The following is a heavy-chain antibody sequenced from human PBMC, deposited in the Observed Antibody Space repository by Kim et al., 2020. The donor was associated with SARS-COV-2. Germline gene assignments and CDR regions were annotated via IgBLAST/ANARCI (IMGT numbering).Heavy chain of an antibody. D-gene: IGHD6-13*01. Sequence: SVKVSCKASGGTFSSYAISWVRQAPGQGLEWMGGIIPIFGTANYAQKFQGRVTITADESTSTAYMELSSLRSEDTAVYYCARDLGGAAAGSYFDYWGQGTLVTVSS. CDR2: IIPIFGTA. CDR1: GGTFSSYA. V-gene: IGHV1-69*13. J-gene: IGHJ4*02. CDR3: ARDLGGAAAGSYFDY.